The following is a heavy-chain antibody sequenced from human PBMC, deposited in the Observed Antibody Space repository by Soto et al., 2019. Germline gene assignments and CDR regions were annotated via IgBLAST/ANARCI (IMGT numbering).Heavy chain of an antibody. D-gene: IGHD2-15*01. CDR3: ASFTVVPPWGYFDY. CDR1: GGSISSGDYY. V-gene: IGHV4-30-4*01. J-gene: IGHJ4*02. Sequence: QVQLQESGPGLVKPSQTLSLTCTVSGGSISSGDYYWSWIRLPPGNGLEWIGYIYYSGSTYYKPSLKGRVTISVDTSKDQFSLTLSTVTAAATAVYYCASFTVVPPWGYFDYCGEGTLVTVSS. CDR2: IYYSGST.